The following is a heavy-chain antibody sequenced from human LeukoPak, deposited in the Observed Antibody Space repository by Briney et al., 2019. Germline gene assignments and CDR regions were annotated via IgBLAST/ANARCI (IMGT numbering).Heavy chain of an antibody. CDR1: GYSFITYS. D-gene: IGHD6-19*01. Sequence: GASVKVSCKTSGYSFITYSINWVRQAPGQGLEWMGWISGYSGNTNYAQELQGRVTTTIDTSTGTAYMEVRSLRSDDTAVYYCARGHSSGRDYYFDYWGQGTLVTVSS. CDR2: ISGYSGNT. J-gene: IGHJ4*02. CDR3: ARGHSSGRDYYFDY. V-gene: IGHV1-18*01.